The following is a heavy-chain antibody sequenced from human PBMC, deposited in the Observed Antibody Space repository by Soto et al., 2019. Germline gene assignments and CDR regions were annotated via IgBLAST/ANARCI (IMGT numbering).Heavy chain of an antibody. CDR1: GYTFTSYD. CDR3: AVDFWSGYYHDY. CDR2: MNPNSGNT. V-gene: IGHV1-8*01. Sequence: QVQLVQSGAEVKKPGASVKVACKASGYTFTSYDINWVRQATGQGLEWMGWMNPNSGNTGYAQKFQGRVTMTRNTSISTAYMELSSLRSEDTAVYYCAVDFWSGYYHDYWGQGTLVTVSS. D-gene: IGHD3-3*01. J-gene: IGHJ4*02.